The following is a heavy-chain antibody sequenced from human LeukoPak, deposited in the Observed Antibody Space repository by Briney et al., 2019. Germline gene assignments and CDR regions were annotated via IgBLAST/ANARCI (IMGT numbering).Heavy chain of an antibody. D-gene: IGHD1-26*01. V-gene: IGHV4-34*01. CDR3: ARGKGRREQPRFKGRYFDY. Sequence: SETLSLTCAVYGGSFSGYYWSWIRQPPGKGLEWIGEINHSGSTNYNPSLKSRVTISVDTSKNQFSLKLSSVTAADTAVYYCARGKGRREQPRFKGRYFDYWGQGTLVTVSS. CDR2: INHSGST. J-gene: IGHJ4*02. CDR1: GGSFSGYY.